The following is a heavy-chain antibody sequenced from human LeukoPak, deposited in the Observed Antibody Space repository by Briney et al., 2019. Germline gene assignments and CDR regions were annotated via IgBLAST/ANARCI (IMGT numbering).Heavy chain of an antibody. V-gene: IGHV3-30*02. CDR2: IRYDGSNK. D-gene: IGHD2-2*01. J-gene: IGHJ6*03. CDR1: GFTFSSYG. CDR3: AKDRSIVVVPAAIDYYMDV. Sequence: GGSLRLSCAASGFTFSSYGMHWVRQAPGKGLEWVAFIRYDGSNKYYADSVKGRFTISRDNSKNTLYLQMNSLRAEDTAVYYCAKDRSIVVVPAAIDYYMDVWGKGTTVTVSS.